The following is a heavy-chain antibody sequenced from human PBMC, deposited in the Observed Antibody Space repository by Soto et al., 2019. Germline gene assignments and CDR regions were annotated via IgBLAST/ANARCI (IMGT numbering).Heavy chain of an antibody. J-gene: IGHJ6*02. CDR1: GYTFTSYG. V-gene: IGHV1-18*04. CDR2: ISAYNGNT. D-gene: IGHD5-12*01. Sequence: VASVKVSCKASGYTFTSYGISWVRQAPGQGLEWMGWISAYNGNTNYAQKLQGRVTMTTDTSTSTAYMELRSLRSADTAVYYCARDEAQDGWRQLTGYYYYGMDVWGQGTTVTVSS. CDR3: ARDEAQDGWRQLTGYYYYGMDV.